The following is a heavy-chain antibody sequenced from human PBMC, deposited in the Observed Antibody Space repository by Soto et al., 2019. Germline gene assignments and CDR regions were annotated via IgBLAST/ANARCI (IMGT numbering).Heavy chain of an antibody. CDR3: ARDKGGDVVVVPAATYYFYGMDV. Sequence: QVQLVQSGAEVKRPGSSVKVSCKASGDTFRNYALSWVRQAPGQGLEWMGGIIPIFETTNYAQKFQGRVTITADKSTNTAYMELSSLRSEDTAVYYCARDKGGDVVVVPAATYYFYGMDVWGQGTTVTVSS. CDR2: IIPIFETT. D-gene: IGHD2-2*01. CDR1: GDTFRNYA. V-gene: IGHV1-69*06. J-gene: IGHJ6*02.